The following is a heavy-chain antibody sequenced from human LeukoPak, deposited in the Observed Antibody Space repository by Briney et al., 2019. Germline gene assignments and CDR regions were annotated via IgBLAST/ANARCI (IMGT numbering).Heavy chain of an antibody. J-gene: IGHJ4*02. Sequence: PSETLSLTCTVSGGSISSYYWSWIRQPPGKGLECIGYIYYSGSTNYNPSLKSRVTISIDTSKNQFSLKLSSVTAADTAVYYCARYYSSNWYFGYWGQGTLVTVSS. D-gene: IGHD6-13*01. CDR2: IYYSGST. CDR3: ARYYSSNWYFGY. V-gene: IGHV4-59*08. CDR1: GGSISSYY.